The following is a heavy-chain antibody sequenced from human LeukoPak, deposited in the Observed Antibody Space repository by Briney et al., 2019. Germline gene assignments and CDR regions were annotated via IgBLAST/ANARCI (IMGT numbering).Heavy chain of an antibody. D-gene: IGHD2-15*01. CDR1: GGSFSDFY. V-gene: IGHV4-34*01. J-gene: IGHJ4*02. Sequence: PSETLSLTCAVFGGSFSDFYWGWVRQTPGKGLEWLGEVDHTGGTKYNSSLKSRVTISVDTSKNQFSLKLSSVTAADTAVYYCARGKYYCSGDSCSPPFDYWGRGALVTVSS. CDR3: ARGKYYCSGDSCSPPFDY. CDR2: VDHTGGT.